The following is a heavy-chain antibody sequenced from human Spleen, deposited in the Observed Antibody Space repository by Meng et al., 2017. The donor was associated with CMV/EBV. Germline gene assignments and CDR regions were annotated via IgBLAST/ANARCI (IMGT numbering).Heavy chain of an antibody. CDR3: ARGHSRENWNDYDY. V-gene: IGHV3-48*03. CDR2: ISSSESII. CDR1: GFTFSGYE. Sequence: GGSLRLSCAASGFTFSGYEMNWVRQAPGKGLQWLSYISSSESIIYYADPVKGRFTISRDNAKNSLYLQMNSLRTEDTAVYYCARGHSRENWNDYDYWGQGTLVTVSS. D-gene: IGHD1-1*01. J-gene: IGHJ4*02.